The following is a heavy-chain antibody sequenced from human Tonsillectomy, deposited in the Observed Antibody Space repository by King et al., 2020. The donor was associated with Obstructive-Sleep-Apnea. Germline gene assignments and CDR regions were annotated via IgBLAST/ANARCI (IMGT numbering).Heavy chain of an antibody. D-gene: IGHD3-10*01. Sequence: GQLVQSGGGLVKPGGSLRVSCAASGFTFSTYTMNWVSQAPGKGLEWVSSISTSSSYIYYADSVKGRFTISRDNAKNSLYLQMNSLRAEDTAVYYCARDPGDAAFDIWGQGTMVTVSS. J-gene: IGHJ3*02. CDR3: ARDPGDAAFDI. CDR1: GFTFSTYT. CDR2: ISTSSSYI. V-gene: IGHV3-21*01.